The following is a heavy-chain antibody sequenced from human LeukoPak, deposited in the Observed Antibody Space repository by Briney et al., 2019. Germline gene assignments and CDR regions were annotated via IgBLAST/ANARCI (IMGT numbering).Heavy chain of an antibody. CDR1: GGSSSEYY. CDR3: ARARMDV. Sequence: SSETLSPTCAVYGGSSSEYYWSWIRQPPGKGLEWIGDINHSGTTNYNPSLKSRVTISKETSKKQFSLKLSSVTVADTAVYYCARARMDVWGQGITVTVSS. CDR2: INHSGTT. J-gene: IGHJ6*02. V-gene: IGHV4-34*01.